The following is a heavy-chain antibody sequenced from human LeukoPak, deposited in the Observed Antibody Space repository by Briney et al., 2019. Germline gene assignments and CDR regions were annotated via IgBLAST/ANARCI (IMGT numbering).Heavy chain of an antibody. CDR1: GFTFSSYA. V-gene: IGHV3-23*01. CDR3: AKGYDFWSGYQAFDY. J-gene: IGHJ4*02. D-gene: IGHD3-3*01. CDR2: ISGSGGST. Sequence: PGGSLRLSCAASGFTFSSYAMSWVRQAPGKGLEWVSAISGSGGSTYYADSVKGRFTISRDNSKSTLYLQMNSLRAEDTAVYYCAKGYDFWSGYQAFDYWGQGTLVTVSS.